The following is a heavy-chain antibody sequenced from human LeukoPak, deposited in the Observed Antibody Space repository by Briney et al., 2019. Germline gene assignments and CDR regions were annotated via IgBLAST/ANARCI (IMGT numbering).Heavy chain of an antibody. D-gene: IGHD1-26*01. V-gene: IGHV4-59*08. CDR3: ARQIIRGQYLIHFDY. Sequence: SETLPLTCTVSDDSISNYYWSWIRQPPGKGLEWIGYIYYSGNTYYNPSLKSRVTISVDTSKSQFSLRLNSVTAADTAVYYCARQIIRGQYLIHFDYWSQGTLVTVSS. CDR1: DDSISNYY. CDR2: IYYSGNT. J-gene: IGHJ4*02.